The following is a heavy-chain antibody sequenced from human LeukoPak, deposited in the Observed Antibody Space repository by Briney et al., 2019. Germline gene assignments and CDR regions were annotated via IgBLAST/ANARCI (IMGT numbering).Heavy chain of an antibody. J-gene: IGHJ4*02. V-gene: IGHV3-23*01. D-gene: IGHD2-8*01. CDR2: INGPGDNP. CDR1: GYTFSSHG. CDR3: AKVTVCYGCYFDY. Sequence: GGSLRLSCAASGYTFSSHGMTWVRQAPGRGLEWVSTINGPGDNPYYAETVKGRFTISRDNSRNTVYLQMNSLRADDTAIYYCAKVTVCYGCYFDYWGQGILVTVSS.